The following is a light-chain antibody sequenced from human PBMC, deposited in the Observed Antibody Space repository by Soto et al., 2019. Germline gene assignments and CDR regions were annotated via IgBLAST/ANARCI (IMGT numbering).Light chain of an antibody. Sequence: EIVMTQSPATLSVSPGERVTLSCRASQSVSTRLAWYQHKPGQSPRLLISGATTGATGIPPRFSASGSGTDFTLTVNSLQSEDIAVYYCQQYHNWPATFGGGTKVDIK. J-gene: IGKJ4*01. CDR1: QSVSTR. CDR2: GAT. V-gene: IGKV3-15*01. CDR3: QQYHNWPAT.